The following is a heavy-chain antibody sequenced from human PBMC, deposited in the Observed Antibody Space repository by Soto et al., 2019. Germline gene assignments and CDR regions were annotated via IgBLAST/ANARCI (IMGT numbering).Heavy chain of an antibody. V-gene: IGHV3-48*03. Sequence: EVQLVESGGGLVQPGGSLRLSCAASGFTFSSYEMNWVRQAPGKGLEWVSYISSSGSTIYYADSVKGRFTISRDNAKNSLYRQMNSLRGEDTAVYYCARGQYSSGGGYFDYWGQETLVTVSS. CDR1: GFTFSSYE. D-gene: IGHD6-19*01. J-gene: IGHJ4*02. CDR3: ARGQYSSGGGYFDY. CDR2: ISSSGSTI.